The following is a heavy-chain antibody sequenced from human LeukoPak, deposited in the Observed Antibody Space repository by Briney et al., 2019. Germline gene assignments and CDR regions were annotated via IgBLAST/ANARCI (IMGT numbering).Heavy chain of an antibody. CDR2: IRYHGSNK. D-gene: IGHD6-6*01. V-gene: IGHV3-30*02. Sequence: RPGGSLRLSCAASGFTFSSYGMHWVRQAPGKGLEWVAFIRYHGSNKYYADSVKGRFTISRDNSKNTLYLQMNSLRAEDTAVYYCAKDQVVAARRHYFDYWGQGTLVTVSS. CDR3: AKDQVVAARRHYFDY. CDR1: GFTFSSYG. J-gene: IGHJ4*02.